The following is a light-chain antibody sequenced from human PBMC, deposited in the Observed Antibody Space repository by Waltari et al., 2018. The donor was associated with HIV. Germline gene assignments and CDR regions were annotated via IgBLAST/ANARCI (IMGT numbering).Light chain of an antibody. Sequence: SYELTQPPSVSVPPGETASITCSGDELGSRYVSWYQQKPGQSPLLVIYQDTKRPSGIPERFSGANSGNTGTLTISGTQTMDEADYYCQAWGTSNVVFCGGTKLIVL. CDR3: QAWGTSNVV. V-gene: IGLV3-1*01. CDR1: ELGSRY. CDR2: QDT. J-gene: IGLJ2*01.